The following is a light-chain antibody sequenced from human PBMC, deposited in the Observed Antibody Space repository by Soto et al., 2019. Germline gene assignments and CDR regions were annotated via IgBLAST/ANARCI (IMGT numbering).Light chain of an antibody. CDR2: AAS. J-gene: IGKJ4*01. Sequence: DIQMTQSPSSLSASVGDRVIITCRASQGIDNYLAWYQQRPGKVPKLLIYAASTLQSGVPSRFSGSGSGTEFTLTISSLQPEDVASYYCQKYEGVPLPFGGGTRVEIK. CDR3: QKYEGVPLP. V-gene: IGKV1-27*01. CDR1: QGIDNY.